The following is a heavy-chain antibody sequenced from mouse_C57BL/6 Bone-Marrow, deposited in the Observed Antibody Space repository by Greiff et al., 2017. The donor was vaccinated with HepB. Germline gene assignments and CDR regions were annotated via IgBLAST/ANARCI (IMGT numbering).Heavy chain of an antibody. CDR2: INPYNGGT. Sequence: EVQLQQSGPVLVKPGASVKMSCKASGYTFTDYYMNWVKQSHGKSLEWIGVINPYNGGTSYNQKFKGKATLTVDKSSSTAYMELNSLTSEDSAVYYCARENGSSFYYYAMDYWGQGTSVTVSS. D-gene: IGHD1-1*01. J-gene: IGHJ4*01. V-gene: IGHV1-19*01. CDR3: ARENGSSFYYYAMDY. CDR1: GYTFTDYY.